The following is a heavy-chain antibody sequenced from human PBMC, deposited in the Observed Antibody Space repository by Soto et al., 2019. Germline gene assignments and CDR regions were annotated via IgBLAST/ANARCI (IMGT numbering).Heavy chain of an antibody. J-gene: IGHJ5*02. CDR3: AKVRWPYYYGSGSLNWFDP. CDR2: ISGSGGST. V-gene: IGHV3-23*01. Sequence: GGSLRLSCAASGFTFSSYAMSWARQAPGKGLEWVSAISGSGGSTYYADSVKGRFTISRDNSKNTLYLQMNSLRAEDTAVYYCAKVRWPYYYGSGSLNWFDPWGQGTLVTVSS. D-gene: IGHD3-10*01. CDR1: GFTFSSYA.